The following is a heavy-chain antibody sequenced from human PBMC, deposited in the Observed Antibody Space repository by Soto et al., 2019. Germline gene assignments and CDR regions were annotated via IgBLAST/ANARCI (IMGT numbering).Heavy chain of an antibody. CDR2: IYYSGST. V-gene: IGHV4-59*08. Sequence: PSETLSLTCAVSGASISSYYWSWIRQPPGKGLEWIGYIYYSGSTNYNPSLKSRVTLSIDTSKNQFSLKLSSVTAADTAVYYCAKVPAYIVLVPAAIAFDIWGQGTMVTVS. CDR1: GASISSYY. CDR3: AKVPAYIVLVPAAIAFDI. D-gene: IGHD2-2*01. J-gene: IGHJ3*02.